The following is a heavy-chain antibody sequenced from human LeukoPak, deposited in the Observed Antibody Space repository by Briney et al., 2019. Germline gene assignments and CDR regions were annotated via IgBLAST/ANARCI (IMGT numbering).Heavy chain of an antibody. Sequence: PGGSLRLSCAASGFTFSSYSMNWVRQAPGKGLEWVSYISSSSSYIYYADSVKGRFTISRDNAKNSLYLQMNSLRAENTAVYYCARDGSTAMVPFDYWGQGTLVTVSS. CDR3: ARDGSTAMVPFDY. J-gene: IGHJ4*02. CDR2: ISSSSSYI. D-gene: IGHD5-18*01. V-gene: IGHV3-21*01. CDR1: GFTFSSYS.